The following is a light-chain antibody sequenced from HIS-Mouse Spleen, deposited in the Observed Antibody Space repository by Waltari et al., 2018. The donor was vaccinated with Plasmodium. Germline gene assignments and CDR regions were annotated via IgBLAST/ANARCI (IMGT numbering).Light chain of an antibody. V-gene: IGLV3-10*01. J-gene: IGLJ3*02. CDR1: AFTHKY. CDR2: EDS. Sequence: SYELTQPPSVSVSPGQTARITCSGDAFTHKYAYWYQQKSGQAPVLVIYEDSKRPSGIPERFSGSSSGTMATLTISGAQVEDEADYYCYSTDSSGNHRVFGGGTKLTVL. CDR3: YSTDSSGNHRV.